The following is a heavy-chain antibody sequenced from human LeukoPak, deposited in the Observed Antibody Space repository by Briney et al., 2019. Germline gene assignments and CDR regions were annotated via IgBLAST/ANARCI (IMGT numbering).Heavy chain of an antibody. CDR3: ARAEFRGTVTTHLRDYYYYMDV. CDR1: GFTVSNNY. J-gene: IGHJ6*03. CDR2: IYSGGST. V-gene: IGHV3-53*01. D-gene: IGHD4-17*01. Sequence: GGSLRLSCAASGFTVSNNYMSWVRQAPGKGLEWVSVIYSGGSTYYADSVKGRFTISRDNSKNTLYLQMNSLRAEDTAVYYCARAEFRGTVTTHLRDYYYYMDVWGKGTTVTVSS.